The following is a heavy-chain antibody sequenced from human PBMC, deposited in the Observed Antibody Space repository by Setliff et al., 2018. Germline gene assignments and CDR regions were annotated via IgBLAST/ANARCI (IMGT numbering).Heavy chain of an antibody. CDR2: INPNSGDT. CDR1: GNTFTGYY. V-gene: IGHV1-2*02. Sequence: ASVKVSCKASGNTFTGYYIHWLRQAPGQGLEWMGCINPNSGDTTFAQKFQGRVTITRDTSNSTDYMDLSRLTSDDTAVYYCARDGPHCVTSSCPGAWFDPWGQGILVTVSS. J-gene: IGHJ5*02. CDR3: ARDGPHCVTSSCPGAWFDP. D-gene: IGHD2-2*01.